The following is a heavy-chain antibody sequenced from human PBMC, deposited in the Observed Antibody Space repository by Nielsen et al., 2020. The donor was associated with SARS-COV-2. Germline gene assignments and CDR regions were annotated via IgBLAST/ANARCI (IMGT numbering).Heavy chain of an antibody. CDR1: GFTFSSYW. J-gene: IGHJ6*03. Sequence: GESLKISCAASGFTFSSYWMHWVRQAPGKGLVWVSRINSDGSSTSYADSVKGRFTISRDNAKKSLYLQMNSLRPEDTALYYCAKAFGSGSYLGDYYMDVWGKGTTVTVSS. V-gene: IGHV3-74*01. D-gene: IGHD3-10*01. CDR2: INSDGSST. CDR3: AKAFGSGSYLGDYYMDV.